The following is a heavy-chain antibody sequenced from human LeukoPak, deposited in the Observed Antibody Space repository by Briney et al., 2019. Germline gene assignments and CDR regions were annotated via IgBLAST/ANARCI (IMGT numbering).Heavy chain of an antibody. J-gene: IGHJ4*02. D-gene: IGHD3-3*01. CDR1: DGSISSILYF. Sequence: PSVTLSLTCTVSDGSISSILYFWPWIRQSPGKGLEWFASIYHCGSTYYNPSLKSRDTISVDTFKNQSSVKLHSVTAADTALYYCARHSTRVGWSGPFDYWGQGSLVTVSS. CDR3: ARHSTRVGWSGPFDY. V-gene: IGHV4-39*01. CDR2: IYHCGST.